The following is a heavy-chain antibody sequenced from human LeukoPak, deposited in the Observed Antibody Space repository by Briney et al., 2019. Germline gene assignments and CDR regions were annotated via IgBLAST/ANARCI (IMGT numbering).Heavy chain of an antibody. D-gene: IGHD6-13*01. J-gene: IGHJ5*02. Sequence: PGGSLRLSCAASGFTFSSYAMHWVRQAPGKGLEWVAVISYDGNSKYYGDSVKGRFTISRDNSKNTLNLQMSSLRAEDTALYYCARERIAAVGTGWFDPWGQGTLVTVSS. CDR1: GFTFSSYA. CDR2: ISYDGNSK. V-gene: IGHV3-30-3*01. CDR3: ARERIAAVGTGWFDP.